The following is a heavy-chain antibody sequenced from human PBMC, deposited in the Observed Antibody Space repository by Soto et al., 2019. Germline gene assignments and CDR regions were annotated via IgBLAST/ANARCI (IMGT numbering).Heavy chain of an antibody. CDR1: GFTFSDHY. J-gene: IGHJ3*02. CDR2: TRNKANSYTT. D-gene: IGHD3-3*01. Sequence: GGSLRLSCAASGFTFSDHYMDWVRQAPGKGLEWVGRTRNKANSYTTEYAASVKGRSTISRDDSKNSLYLQMNSLKTEDTAVYYCARDGFGAPDAFDIWGQGTMVTVSS. V-gene: IGHV3-72*01. CDR3: ARDGFGAPDAFDI.